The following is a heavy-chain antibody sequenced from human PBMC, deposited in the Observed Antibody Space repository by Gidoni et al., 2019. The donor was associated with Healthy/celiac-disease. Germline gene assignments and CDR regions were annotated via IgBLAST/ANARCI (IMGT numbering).Heavy chain of an antibody. CDR3: ARADRNVVVTAILFGAFDI. V-gene: IGHV4-31*03. Sequence: QVQLQESGPGLVKPSQTLSLTCTVSGGSISSGGYYWSWIRQHPEKGLEWIGYIYYSGSTYYNPSLKSRVTISVDTSKNQFSLKLSSVTAADTAVYYCARADRNVVVTAILFGAFDIWGQGTMVTVSS. J-gene: IGHJ3*02. D-gene: IGHD2-21*02. CDR2: IYYSGST. CDR1: GGSISSGGYY.